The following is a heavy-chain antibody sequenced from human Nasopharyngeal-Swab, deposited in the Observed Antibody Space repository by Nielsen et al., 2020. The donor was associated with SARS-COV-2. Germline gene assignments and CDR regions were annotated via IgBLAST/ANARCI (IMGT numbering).Heavy chain of an antibody. V-gene: IGHV3-7*01. CDR3: ARDLRSSGWYRAFDI. D-gene: IGHD6-19*01. Sequence: GESLKISCAASGFTFSSYWMSWVRQAPGKGLEWVANIKQDGSEKYYVDSVKGRFTISRDNAKNSLYLQMSSLRAEDTAVYYCARDLRSSGWYRAFDIWGQGTMVTVSS. CDR2: IKQDGSEK. J-gene: IGHJ3*02. CDR1: GFTFSSYW.